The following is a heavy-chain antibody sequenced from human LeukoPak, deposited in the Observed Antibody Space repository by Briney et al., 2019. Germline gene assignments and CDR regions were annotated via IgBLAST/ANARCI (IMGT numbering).Heavy chain of an antibody. CDR1: GFTFSSYA. Sequence: PGGSLRLSCAASGFTFSSYAMSWVRQAPGKGLEWVSAISGSGGSTYYADSVKGRFTISRDNSKNTLYLQMNSLRAEDTAVYYCAKAAALGYCSGGSCYSGYWGQGTLVTVSS. CDR2: ISGSGGST. D-gene: IGHD2-15*01. CDR3: AKAAALGYCSGGSCYSGY. V-gene: IGHV3-23*01. J-gene: IGHJ4*02.